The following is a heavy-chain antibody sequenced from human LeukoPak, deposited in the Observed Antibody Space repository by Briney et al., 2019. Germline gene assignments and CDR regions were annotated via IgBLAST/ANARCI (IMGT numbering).Heavy chain of an antibody. D-gene: IGHD2-2*01. CDR1: GFTVSSNY. CDR3: ARDTPPRYCSSTSCYRSREYFQH. J-gene: IGHJ1*01. V-gene: IGHV3-66*01. CDR2: IYSGGST. Sequence: GGSLRLSCAASGFTVSSNYMSWVRQAPGKGLEWVSVIYSGGSTYYADSVKGRFTISRDNSKNTLYLQMNSLRAEDTAVYYCARDTPPRYCSSTSCYRSREYFQHWGQGTLVTVSS.